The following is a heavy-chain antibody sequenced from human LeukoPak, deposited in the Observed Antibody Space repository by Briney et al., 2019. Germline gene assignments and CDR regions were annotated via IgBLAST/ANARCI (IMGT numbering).Heavy chain of an antibody. Sequence: SETLSLTCTVSGDSISGHSSYWGWIRQPPGKGLEWIGNIYYRGSTYYNPSLKSRVTISVDTSKNQFSLKLSSVTAADTAVYYCARDSNDSRPFDLWGRGTLVTVSS. V-gene: IGHV4-39*07. CDR1: GDSISGHSSY. CDR2: IYYRGST. CDR3: ARDSNDSRPFDL. D-gene: IGHD3-22*01. J-gene: IGHJ2*01.